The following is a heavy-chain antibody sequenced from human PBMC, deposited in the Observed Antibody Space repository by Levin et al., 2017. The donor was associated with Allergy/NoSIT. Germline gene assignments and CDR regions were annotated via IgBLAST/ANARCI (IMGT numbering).Heavy chain of an antibody. CDR3: TTYSSSSRPDI. V-gene: IGHV3-15*01. J-gene: IGHJ3*02. Sequence: KAGGSLRLSCAASGFTLSSAWMSWVRQAPGKGLEWVGRVKTKSDGGTTDYAAPVKGRFTVSRDDSKNTVYLEMNSLEAEDTAVYYCTTYSSSSRPDIWGQGTMVTVSP. CDR1: GFTLSSAW. D-gene: IGHD6-6*01. CDR2: VKTKSDGGTT.